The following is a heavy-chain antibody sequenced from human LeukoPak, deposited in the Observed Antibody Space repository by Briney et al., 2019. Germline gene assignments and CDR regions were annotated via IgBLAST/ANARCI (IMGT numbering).Heavy chain of an antibody. Sequence: PGGSLRLSCAASGFTFSDYYMNWIRQASGKGLEWVSHISSDSSYTNYADSVKGRFTISRDNAKKSVYLQMNSLRVEDTAVYYCAREQRLSYWGQGTLVTVSS. J-gene: IGHJ4*02. CDR3: AREQRLSY. CDR2: ISSDSSYT. V-gene: IGHV3-11*05. CDR1: GFTFSDYY.